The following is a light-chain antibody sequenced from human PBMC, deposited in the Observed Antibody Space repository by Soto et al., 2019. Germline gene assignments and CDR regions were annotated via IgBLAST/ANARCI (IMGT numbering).Light chain of an antibody. CDR3: QQYNTYSPPWT. Sequence: DIQLTQSPSTLSASIGDRVTITCRASQSINHWLAWYQQKPGRAPNLLIYDASSLEGGAPSRFSGSGSGTEFTLTISSLQRDDFATYYCQQYNTYSPPWTFGQGTKVEI. CDR1: QSINHW. CDR2: DAS. J-gene: IGKJ1*01. V-gene: IGKV1-5*01.